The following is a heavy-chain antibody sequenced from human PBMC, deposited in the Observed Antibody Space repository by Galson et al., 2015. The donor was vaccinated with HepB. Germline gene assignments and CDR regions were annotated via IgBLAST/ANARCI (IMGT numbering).Heavy chain of an antibody. CDR1: GYIFTSSD. J-gene: IGHJ4*02. CDR3: ARVSAWSHFDF. Sequence: SVKVSCKASGYIFTSSDINGVRQATGQGLEWMGWTNPNSGNAGYAQKFQGRVTTTRDISTSTAYMEPSSLRFYDTAVYYCARVSAWSHFDFWGQGTLVTVPP. D-gene: IGHD6-19*01. V-gene: IGHV1-8*01. CDR2: TNPNSGNA.